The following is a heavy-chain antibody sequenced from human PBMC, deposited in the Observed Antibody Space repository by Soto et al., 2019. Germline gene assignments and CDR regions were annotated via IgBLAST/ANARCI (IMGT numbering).Heavy chain of an antibody. CDR2: IRGSGGST. J-gene: IGHJ3*02. CDR3: AKDRALLRFLEWPHTGNAFYI. D-gene: IGHD3-3*01. CDR1: GFILSRYT. V-gene: IGHV3-23*01. Sequence: PGGDLRLCWAASGFILSRYTMSLGRQAPGKRLEWGSAIRGSGGSTYYADSVKGRFTISRDNSNNTLYLQMNSLRAEDTAVYYCAKDRALLRFLEWPHTGNAFYIPAQGTTVPVS.